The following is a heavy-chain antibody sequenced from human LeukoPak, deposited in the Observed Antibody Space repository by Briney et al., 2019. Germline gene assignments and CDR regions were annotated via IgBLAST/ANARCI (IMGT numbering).Heavy chain of an antibody. CDR1: GFTFSTYD. Sequence: GGSLRLSCAASGFTFSTYDMSWVRQAPGKGLEWVSGISGSGDTTYYADSVKGWFTISRDNSKNTIYLQMNSLRAEDSAVYYRAKRMSYYFDYWGQGALVTVSS. V-gene: IGHV3-23*01. J-gene: IGHJ4*02. CDR3: AKRMSYYFDY. CDR2: ISGSGDTT.